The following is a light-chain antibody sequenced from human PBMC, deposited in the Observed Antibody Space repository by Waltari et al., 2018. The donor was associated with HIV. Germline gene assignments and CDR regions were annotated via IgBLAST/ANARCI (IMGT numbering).Light chain of an antibody. CDR2: AAS. CDR1: QRIGND. Sequence: AIQMTHSPSSLSASVGDRVIITCRASQRIGNDLGWYQQKAGKAPKALIYAASRLQSGVPSRFSGSGSGTYYTRTISNQQPEDSATYCGRQDDSYPWTFGPGTKVDV. CDR3: RQDDSYPWT. V-gene: IGKV1-6*01. J-gene: IGKJ3*01.